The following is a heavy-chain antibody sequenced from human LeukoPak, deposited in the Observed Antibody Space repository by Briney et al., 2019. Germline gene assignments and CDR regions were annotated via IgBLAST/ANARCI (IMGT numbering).Heavy chain of an antibody. CDR3: ARGSYYDFWSGYPQWNYYGMDV. Sequence: ASVKVSCKASGGTFSSYAISWVRQAPGQGLEWMGGIIPIFGTANYAQKFQGRVTITADESTSTAYMELSSLRSEDTAVYYCARGSYYDFWSGYPQWNYYGMDVWGQGTTVTVSS. CDR2: IIPIFGTA. CDR1: GGTFSSYA. V-gene: IGHV1-69*13. D-gene: IGHD3-3*01. J-gene: IGHJ6*02.